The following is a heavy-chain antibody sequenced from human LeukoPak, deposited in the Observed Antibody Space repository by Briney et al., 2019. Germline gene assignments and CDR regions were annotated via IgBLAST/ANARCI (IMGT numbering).Heavy chain of an antibody. V-gene: IGHV3-23*01. D-gene: IGHD5-12*01. CDR1: GFTFSTYD. CDR3: AKGGSFSFDI. CDR2: ISGSSGST. J-gene: IGHJ3*02. Sequence: GGSLRLSCAASGFTFSTYDMSWVRQTPGKGVEWVSGISGSSGSTYYADSVKGRFTIFRDNSKNTLDLQMHSLRAEDTAIYFCAKGGSFSFDIWGQGTKVTVSS.